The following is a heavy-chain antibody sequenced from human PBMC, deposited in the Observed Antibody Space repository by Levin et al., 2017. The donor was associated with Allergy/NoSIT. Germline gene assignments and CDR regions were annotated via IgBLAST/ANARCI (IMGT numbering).Heavy chain of an antibody. J-gene: IGHJ3*02. Sequence: ASVKVSCAASGFTFSSYAMSWVRQAPGKGLEWVSAISGSGGSTYYADSVKGRFTISRDNSKNTLYLQMNSLRAEDTAVYYCAKDLRCSSTSCYAFDIWGQGTMVTVSS. CDR3: AKDLRCSSTSCYAFDI. CDR2: ISGSGGST. CDR1: GFTFSSYA. V-gene: IGHV3-23*01. D-gene: IGHD2-2*01.